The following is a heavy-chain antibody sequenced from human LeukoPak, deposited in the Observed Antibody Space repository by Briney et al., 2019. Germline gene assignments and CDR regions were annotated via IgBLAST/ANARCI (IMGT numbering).Heavy chain of an antibody. CDR2: ISSSSSYV. Sequence: GGSLRLSCAASGFTFSSYSMNWVRQAPGKGLEWVSSISSSSSYVYYADSVKGRFTISRDNAKTSLYLQMNSLRAEDTAVYYCARDSRGVVVAATPLDPWGQGTLLTVSS. V-gene: IGHV3-21*01. CDR1: GFTFSSYS. D-gene: IGHD2-15*01. J-gene: IGHJ5*02. CDR3: ARDSRGVVVAATPLDP.